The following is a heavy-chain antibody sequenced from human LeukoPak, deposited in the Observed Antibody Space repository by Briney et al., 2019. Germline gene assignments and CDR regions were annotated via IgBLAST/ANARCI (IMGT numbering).Heavy chain of an antibody. CDR1: GGSIRSSSYY. D-gene: IGHD3-22*01. J-gene: IGHJ4*02. V-gene: IGHV4-39*07. Sequence: SETLSLTCIVSGGSIRSSSYYWGWIRQPPGKGLEWIGSIYYSGSTYYNPSLKSRVTISVDTSKNQFSLKLSSVTAADTAVYYCARAGTLHYYDSSGYHFDYWGQGTLVTVSS. CDR3: ARAGTLHYYDSSGYHFDY. CDR2: IYYSGST.